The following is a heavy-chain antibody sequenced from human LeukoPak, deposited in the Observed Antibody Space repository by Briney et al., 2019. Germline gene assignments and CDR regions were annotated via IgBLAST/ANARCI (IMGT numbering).Heavy chain of an antibody. V-gene: IGHV3-23*01. Sequence: GGSLRLSCAASGFTFSNYVMSWVRQAPGKGLEWVSTISGNGGSTYYADSVKGRFTISRDNSKNTVYLQMNSLRAEDTAVYYCAKGLLYYYDSSGYHLDYWGQGTLVTVSS. D-gene: IGHD3-22*01. CDR3: AKGLLYYYDSSGYHLDY. CDR2: ISGNGGST. J-gene: IGHJ4*02. CDR1: GFTFSNYV.